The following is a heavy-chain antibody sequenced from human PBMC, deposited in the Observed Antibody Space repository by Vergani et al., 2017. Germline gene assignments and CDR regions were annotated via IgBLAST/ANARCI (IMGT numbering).Heavy chain of an antibody. V-gene: IGHV4-61*02. CDR2: IHTGGST. Sequence: VKLQESAPGLLKPSQTLSLTCTVSGESIRSGSHYWSWIRQPAGKGPEWIGHIHTGGSTDLNPSFKSRVSISVDTSKSQFSLKLNSVTVADTAVYYCARSRPYCTSGSCPAIWGQGTLVTVSS. CDR1: GESIRSGSHY. CDR3: ARSRPYCTSGSCPAI. J-gene: IGHJ4*02. D-gene: IGHD2-15*01.